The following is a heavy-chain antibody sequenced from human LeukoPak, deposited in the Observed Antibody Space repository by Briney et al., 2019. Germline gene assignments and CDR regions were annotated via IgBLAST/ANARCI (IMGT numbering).Heavy chain of an antibody. J-gene: IGHJ5*02. D-gene: IGHD2-2*01. CDR1: GYTLTSYD. CDR3: ARDGGWYQLLRRYNWFDP. CDR2: MNPNSSNT. Sequence: ASVKVSCKASGYTLTSYDINWVRQATGQGLEWMGWMNPNSSNTGYAQKFQGRVTMTRNTSISTAYMELSSLRSEDTAVYYYARDGGWYQLLRRYNWFDPWGQGTLVTVSS. V-gene: IGHV1-8*01.